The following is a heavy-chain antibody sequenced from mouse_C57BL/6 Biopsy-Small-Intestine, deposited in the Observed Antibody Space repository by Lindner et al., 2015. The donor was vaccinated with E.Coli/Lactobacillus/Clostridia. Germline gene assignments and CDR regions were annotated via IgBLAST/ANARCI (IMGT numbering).Heavy chain of an antibody. CDR3: ARPHYYAMDY. CDR1: GFTFSDYG. J-gene: IGHJ4*01. CDR2: ISSGSSTI. V-gene: IGHV5-17*01. Sequence: QLQEVWGGLSEASEGPSKLSCAASGFTFSDYGMHWVRQAPEKGLEWIAYISSGSSTIYYADTVKGRFTISRDNAKNTLFLQMTSLRSEDTAMYYCARPHYYAMDYWGSRNLSHRLL.